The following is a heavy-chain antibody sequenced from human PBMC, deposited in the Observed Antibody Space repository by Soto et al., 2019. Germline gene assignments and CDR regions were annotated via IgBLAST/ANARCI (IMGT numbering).Heavy chain of an antibody. D-gene: IGHD6-19*01. CDR2: LNPNSGDT. Sequence: QVQLVQSGAEVKKPGASVKVSCKASGYTFSSYDINWVRQATGQGLEWMGWLNPNSGDTGYAQKFQGRVTLTRNTSINTAYIELSSLTSDETTVYYCATSGGGWYLYWGQGTLVTVPS. CDR3: ATSGGGWYLY. CDR1: GYTFSSYD. J-gene: IGHJ4*02. V-gene: IGHV1-8*01.